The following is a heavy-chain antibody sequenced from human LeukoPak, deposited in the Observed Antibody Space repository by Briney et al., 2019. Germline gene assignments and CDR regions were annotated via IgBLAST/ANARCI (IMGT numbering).Heavy chain of an antibody. CDR3: ARHGVSTGWSLYNWFDP. D-gene: IGHD6-19*01. CDR2: IYFSGST. J-gene: IGHJ5*02. CDR1: GASISSRNYY. Sequence: SETLSLTCTVSGASISSRNYYWDWIRQPPGKGLEWIGSIYFSGSTYYNPSLKSRVTISVDTSKNQFSLKLSSVTAADTAVYYCARHGVSTGWSLYNWFDPWGQGTLVTVPS. V-gene: IGHV4-39*01.